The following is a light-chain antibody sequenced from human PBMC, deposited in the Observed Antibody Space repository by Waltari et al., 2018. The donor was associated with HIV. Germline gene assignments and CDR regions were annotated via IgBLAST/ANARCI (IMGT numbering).Light chain of an antibody. CDR2: QTD. CDR3: AAWDDSLSGYV. J-gene: IGLJ1*01. Sequence: QSVLSQPPSASGPPGQSPTTSRSASTATNIASDYFRWFRQVPGAAPRLLMYQTDQRPSWVTDRFSGSKSGTSASLVISGLRSEDEADYYCAAWDDSLSGYVFGTGTKVIVL. V-gene: IGLV1-47*01. CDR1: TATNIASDY.